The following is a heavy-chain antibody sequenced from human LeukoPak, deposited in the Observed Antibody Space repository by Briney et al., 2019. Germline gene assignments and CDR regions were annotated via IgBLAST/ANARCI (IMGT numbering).Heavy chain of an antibody. V-gene: IGHV4-59*08. D-gene: IGHD3-16*02. CDR3: ARLVGGYQGY. J-gene: IGHJ4*02. Sequence: SETLSLTCTASGGSISSYYWSWIRQPPGKGLEWIGYIYYSGSTNYNPSLKSRVTISVNTSKNQFSLKLSSVTAADTAVYYCARLVGGYQGYWGQGTLVTVSS. CDR1: GGSISSYY. CDR2: IYYSGST.